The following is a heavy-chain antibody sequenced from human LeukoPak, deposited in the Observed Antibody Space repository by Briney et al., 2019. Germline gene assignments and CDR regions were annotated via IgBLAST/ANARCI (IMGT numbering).Heavy chain of an antibody. Sequence: ASVKVSCKASGYIFTGYYMHWVRQAPGQGLEWMGWINPNSGGTNYAQKFQGRVTMTRDTSISTAYMELSRLRSDDTAVYCCARNYGSGADAFDIWGQGTMVTVSS. D-gene: IGHD3-10*01. CDR2: INPNSGGT. J-gene: IGHJ3*02. CDR3: ARNYGSGADAFDI. V-gene: IGHV1-2*02. CDR1: GYIFTGYY.